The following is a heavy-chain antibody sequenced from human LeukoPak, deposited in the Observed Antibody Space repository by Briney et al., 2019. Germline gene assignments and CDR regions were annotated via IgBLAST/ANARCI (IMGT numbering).Heavy chain of an antibody. D-gene: IGHD1-26*01. CDR3: ARDFGHWELNGGYYFDY. CDR2: ISSSGSTI. V-gene: IGHV3-48*03. J-gene: IGHJ4*02. CDR1: GFTFSSYE. Sequence: GGSLRLSCAASGFTFSSYEMNWVRQAPGKGLEWVSYISSSGSTIYYADSVKGRFTISRDNAKNSLYLQMNSLRAEDTAVYYCARDFGHWELNGGYYFDYWGQGTLVTVSS.